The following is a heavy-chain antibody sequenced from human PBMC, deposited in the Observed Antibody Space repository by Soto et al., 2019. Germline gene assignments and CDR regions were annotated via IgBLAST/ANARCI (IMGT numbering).Heavy chain of an antibody. CDR3: ARVPGWELLLYWFDP. J-gene: IGHJ5*02. CDR1: GFTFSSYA. CDR2: ISYDGSNK. D-gene: IGHD1-26*01. V-gene: IGHV3-30-3*01. Sequence: QVQLVESGGGVVQPGRSLRLSCAASGFTFSSYAMHWVRQAPGKGLEWVAVISYDGSNKYYADSVKGRFTISRDNFKNTLYLQMNSLRAEDTAVYYCARVPGWELLLYWFDPWGQGTLVTVSS.